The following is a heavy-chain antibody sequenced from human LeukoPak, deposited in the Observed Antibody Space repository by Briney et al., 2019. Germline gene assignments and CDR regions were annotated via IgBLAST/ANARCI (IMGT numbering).Heavy chain of an antibody. CDR3: ARGGSPPEALGDTFDI. CDR1: RFTFSNSW. D-gene: IGHD1-26*01. Sequence: HSGGSLRLSCAASRFTFSNSWMHWVRQGPGKGLVWVSRISGDGSIIRYADSVKGRFTISRDNAKNTLYLQMNSLRAEDTAVYYCARGGSPPEALGDTFDIWGQGTVVTVSS. CDR2: ISGDGSII. J-gene: IGHJ3*02. V-gene: IGHV3-74*01.